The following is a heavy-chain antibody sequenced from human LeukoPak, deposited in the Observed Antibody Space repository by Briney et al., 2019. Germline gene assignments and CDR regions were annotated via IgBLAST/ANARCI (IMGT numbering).Heavy chain of an antibody. D-gene: IGHD3-10*01. Sequence: GGSLRLSCAASGFTFSSYGMSWVRQAPGKGLDWVSAISGSGGTTYYADSVKGRFTTSRDNSKNTLFLQMNSLRAEDTAVYYCANRQGVAFGIWGQGTMVTVSS. V-gene: IGHV3-23*01. CDR3: ANRQGVAFGI. J-gene: IGHJ3*02. CDR1: GFTFSSYG. CDR2: ISGSGGTT.